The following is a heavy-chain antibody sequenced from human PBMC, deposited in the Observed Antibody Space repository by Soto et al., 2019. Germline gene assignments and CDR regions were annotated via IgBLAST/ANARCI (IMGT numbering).Heavy chain of an antibody. V-gene: IGHV1-2*04. D-gene: IGHD3-9*01. J-gene: IGHJ5*02. CDR2: INPNSGGT. CDR1: GYTFTGYS. Sequence: XSVEVSYKAPGYTFTGYSMHLVRHSPGQRLEWMGWINPNSGGTNYAQKFQGWVTITRDTSASTAYMELSSLRSEDTDVYYCARAHYDILTGYSLNWFDPWGQGTLVTVSS. CDR3: ARAHYDILTGYSLNWFDP.